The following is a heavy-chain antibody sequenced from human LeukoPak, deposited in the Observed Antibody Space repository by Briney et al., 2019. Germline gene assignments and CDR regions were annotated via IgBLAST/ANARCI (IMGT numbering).Heavy chain of an antibody. CDR2: IYYSGST. CDR3: ARVDWPHYYYYYMDV. CDR1: GGSISSSSYY. Sequence: SETLSLTCTVSGGSISSSSYYWGWIRQPPGKGLEWIGSIYYSGSTYYNPSLKSRVTISVDTSKNQFSLKLSSVTAADTAVYYCARVDWPHYYYYYMDVWGKGTTVTVSS. D-gene: IGHD3-9*01. J-gene: IGHJ6*03. V-gene: IGHV4-39*07.